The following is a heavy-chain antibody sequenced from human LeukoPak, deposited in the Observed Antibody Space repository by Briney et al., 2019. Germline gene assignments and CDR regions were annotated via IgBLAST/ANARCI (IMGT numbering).Heavy chain of an antibody. CDR1: GYTFTGYY. D-gene: IGHD3-10*01. CDR3: ARVRAPRGITMVRGVITPLDY. Sequence: ASVKVSCKASGYTFTGYYMHWVRQALGQGLEWMGWINPNSGGTNYAQKFQGRVTMTRDTSISTAYMELSRLRSDDTAVYYCARVRAPRGITMVRGVITPLDYWGQGTLVTVSS. V-gene: IGHV1-2*02. J-gene: IGHJ4*02. CDR2: INPNSGGT.